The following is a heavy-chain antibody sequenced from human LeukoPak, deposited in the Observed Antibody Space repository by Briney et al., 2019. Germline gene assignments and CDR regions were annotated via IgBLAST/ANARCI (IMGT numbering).Heavy chain of an antibody. V-gene: IGHV1-2*02. CDR2: INPKSGGT. CDR1: GYTFTDYY. Sequence: ASVKVSCKASGYTFTDYYMHWVRQAPGQGLERMGWINPKSGGTNYAQRFQGRVTMTRDTSINTAYMELSRLTSDDSAVYYCARGRDAIDYWGQGTLVTVSS. D-gene: IGHD5-24*01. CDR3: ARGRDAIDY. J-gene: IGHJ4*02.